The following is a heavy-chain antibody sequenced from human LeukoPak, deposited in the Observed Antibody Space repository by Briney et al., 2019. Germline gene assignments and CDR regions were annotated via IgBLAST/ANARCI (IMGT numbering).Heavy chain of an antibody. D-gene: IGHD2-21*02. J-gene: IGHJ6*03. V-gene: IGHV4-59*01. CDR1: GGSISRSY. Sequence: SETLSLTCTVSGGSISRSYWNWIRQPPGKGLEWIGHIYYSGSTNYNPSLKSRVTISVDTSKNQFSLKLSSVTAADTAVYYCARTAYCGGACYTRAYYYYYMEVWGKGTTVTVSS. CDR3: ARTAYCGGACYTRAYYYYYMEV. CDR2: IYYSGST.